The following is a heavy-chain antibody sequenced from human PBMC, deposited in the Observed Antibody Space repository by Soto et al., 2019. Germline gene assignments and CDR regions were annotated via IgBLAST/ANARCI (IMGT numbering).Heavy chain of an antibody. V-gene: IGHV3-21*01. D-gene: IGHD1-20*01. CDR3: ARDWLTGTPNWFDP. J-gene: IGHJ5*02. Sequence: GGSLRLSCAASGFTFSSYSMNWVRQAPGKGLEWVSSISSSSSYIYYADSVKGRFTISRYNAKNSLYLQMNSLRAEDTAVYYCARDWLTGTPNWFDPWGQGTLVTVSS. CDR1: GFTFSSYS. CDR2: ISSSSSYI.